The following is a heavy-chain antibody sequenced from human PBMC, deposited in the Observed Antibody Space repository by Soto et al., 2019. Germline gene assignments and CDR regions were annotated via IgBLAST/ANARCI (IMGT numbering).Heavy chain of an antibody. CDR3: AKRDSSSGYSTPY. V-gene: IGHV3-23*01. D-gene: IGHD3-22*01. CDR1: GCNFSSYA. Sequence: GGSLRLPCAASGCNFSSYAISWVRQATGKGLEWVSAISGSGGSTYYADSVKGRFTISRDNSKTTLYLQMNSLRAEDTAVYYCAKRDSSSGYSTPYWGQGTLVTVSS. CDR2: ISGSGGST. J-gene: IGHJ4*02.